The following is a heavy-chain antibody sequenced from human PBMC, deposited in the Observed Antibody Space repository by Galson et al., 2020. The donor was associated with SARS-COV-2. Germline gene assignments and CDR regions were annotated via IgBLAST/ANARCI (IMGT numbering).Heavy chain of an antibody. D-gene: IGHD1-26*01. CDR3: ARVRWELHAYYYYYMDV. V-gene: IGHV3-13*01. CDR2: IGTAGDT. Sequence: GGSLRLSCAASGFTFSSYDMHWVRQATGKGLEWVSAIGTAGDTYYPGSVTGRFTISRENAKNSLYLQMNSLRAGDTAVYYCARVRWELHAYYYYYMDVWGKGTTVTVSS. J-gene: IGHJ6*03. CDR1: GFTFSSYD.